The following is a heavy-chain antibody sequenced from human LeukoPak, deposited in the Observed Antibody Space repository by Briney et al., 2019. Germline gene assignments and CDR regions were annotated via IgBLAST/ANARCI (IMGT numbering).Heavy chain of an antibody. Sequence: PGGSLRLSCAASGFTFDDYAMHWVRQAPGKGLEWVSLISGDGGSTCYADSVKGRFTISRDNSKNSLYLQMNSLRTEDTALYYCAKDIRAARLFDYWGQGTLVTVSS. J-gene: IGHJ4*02. CDR2: ISGDGGST. V-gene: IGHV3-43*02. CDR1: GFTFDDYA. D-gene: IGHD6-6*01. CDR3: AKDIRAARLFDY.